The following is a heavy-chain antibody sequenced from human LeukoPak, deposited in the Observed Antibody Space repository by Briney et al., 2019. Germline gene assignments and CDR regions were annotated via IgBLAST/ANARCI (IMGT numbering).Heavy chain of an antibody. CDR3: ARVRIAARKLDAFDI. D-gene: IGHD6-6*01. J-gene: IGHJ3*02. Sequence: GGSLRLSCAASGFTFSSYHMNWVRQAPGKGLEWISYINSNFITIYYADSVKGRFTISRDNAKSSLYLQMNSLRAEDTAVYYCARVRIAARKLDAFDIWGQGTMVTVSS. CDR1: GFTFSSYH. V-gene: IGHV3-48*01. CDR2: INSNFITI.